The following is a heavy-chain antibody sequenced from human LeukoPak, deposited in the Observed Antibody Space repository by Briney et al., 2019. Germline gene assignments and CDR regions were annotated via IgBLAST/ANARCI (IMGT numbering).Heavy chain of an antibody. Sequence: GGSLRLSCAASGFTFSSYWMCWARQAPGKGLEWVAIIKQDGSDKYYVDSVEGRFIISRDNAKNSLYLQMNSLRAEDTAVYYCLTSTRSHRFDYWGQGTPVTVSS. CDR1: GFTFSSYW. CDR3: LTSTRSHRFDY. V-gene: IGHV3-7*01. CDR2: IKQDGSDK. D-gene: IGHD2-15*01. J-gene: IGHJ4*02.